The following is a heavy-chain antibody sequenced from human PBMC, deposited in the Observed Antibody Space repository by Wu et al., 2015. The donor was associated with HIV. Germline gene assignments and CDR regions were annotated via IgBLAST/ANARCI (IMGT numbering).Heavy chain of an antibody. V-gene: IGHV1-8*01. CDR1: GYNFTNYD. CDR3: AKADQRGYDYGHWNFDF. D-gene: IGHD5-18*01. J-gene: IGHJ2*01. CDR2: MKPKSGDT. Sequence: QVQLVQSGAEMKKPGASVKVSCKASGYNFTNYDINWVKLTPGQGLEWMGWMKPKSGDTGYALTFLGRVTMTRDISTNTAYMELSSLRSDDTALYFCAKADQRGYDYGHWNFDFLGPWHPWSLSPQ.